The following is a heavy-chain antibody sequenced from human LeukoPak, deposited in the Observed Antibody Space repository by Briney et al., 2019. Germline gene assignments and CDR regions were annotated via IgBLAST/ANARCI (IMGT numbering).Heavy chain of an antibody. CDR2: IYYSGST. J-gene: IGHJ4*02. CDR3: ARHVSGSYPFGRYYFDY. CDR1: GDSISSSSSY. V-gene: IGHV4-39*01. D-gene: IGHD1-26*01. Sequence: SETLSLTCTVSGDSISSSSSYWVWIRQPPGKGLEWIGSIYYSGSTYYNPSLKSRVTISVDTSKNQFSLTLSSVTAADTAVYYCARHVSGSYPFGRYYFDYWGQGTLVTVSS.